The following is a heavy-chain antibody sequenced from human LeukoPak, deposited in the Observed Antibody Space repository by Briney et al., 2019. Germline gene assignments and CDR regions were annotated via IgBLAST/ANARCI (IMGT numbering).Heavy chain of an antibody. CDR1: GFPFSDYA. V-gene: IGHV3-13*01. D-gene: IGHD1-1*01. J-gene: IGHJ4*02. CDR2: IGTAGDT. Sequence: PGGSLSLSFAASGFPFSDYAMHWVRHPTGKGLKWAAAIGTAGDTYYTGSVKGRFTISRENAKNSLYLQMNSLRAGDTAVYYCARVAKERVGGVYYFDYWGQGTLVTVSS. CDR3: ARVAKERVGGVYYFDY.